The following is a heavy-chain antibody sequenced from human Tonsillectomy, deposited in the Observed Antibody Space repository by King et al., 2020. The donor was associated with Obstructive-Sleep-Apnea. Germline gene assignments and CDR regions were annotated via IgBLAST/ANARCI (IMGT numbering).Heavy chain of an antibody. D-gene: IGHD3-16*01. J-gene: IGHJ4*02. CDR1: GFTFSSYS. CDR3: ARELGVAFDF. CDR2: IVDSSTDR. Sequence: VQLVEYGGGLVKPGGSLRLSCAASGFTFSSYSMSWVRQAPGKGLEWVSYIVDSSTDRYYSDSVKGRFTISRDNARNSLSLQMNSLRAEDTAVYYCARELGVAFDFWGQGTLVTVSS. V-gene: IGHV3-21*01.